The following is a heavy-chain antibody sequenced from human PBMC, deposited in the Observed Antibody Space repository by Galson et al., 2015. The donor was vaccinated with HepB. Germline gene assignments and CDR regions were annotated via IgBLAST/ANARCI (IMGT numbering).Heavy chain of an antibody. D-gene: IGHD2-2*01. V-gene: IGHV1-46*01. CDR3: ARASQVGVVPAANFDY. CDR1: GYTFTSYY. CDR2: INPSGGST. Sequence: SVKVSCKASGYTFTSYYMHWVRQAPGQGLEWMGIINPSGGSTSYAQKFQGRVTMTRDTSTSTVYMELSSLRSEDTAVYYCARASQVGVVPAANFDYWGQGTLVTVSS. J-gene: IGHJ4*02.